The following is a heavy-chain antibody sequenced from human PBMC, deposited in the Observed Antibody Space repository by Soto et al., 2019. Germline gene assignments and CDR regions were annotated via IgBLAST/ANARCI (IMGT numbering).Heavy chain of an antibody. CDR2: ISSSGSTI. D-gene: IGHD6-19*01. V-gene: IGHV3-48*03. J-gene: IGHJ4*02. Sequence: WGALGVSCASSGFTFSIYEMNWVRQAPGKGLDWVSYISSSGSTIYYADSVKGRFTISRDNAKNSLYLQMNSLRAEDTAVYYCARVRWLVLDYWGQGTLVTVSS. CDR3: ARVRWLVLDY. CDR1: GFTFSIYE.